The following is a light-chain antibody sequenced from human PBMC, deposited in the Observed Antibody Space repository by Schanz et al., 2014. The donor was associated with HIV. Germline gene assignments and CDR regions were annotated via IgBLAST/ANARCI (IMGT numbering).Light chain of an antibody. V-gene: IGLV2-23*02. J-gene: IGLJ1*01. CDR1: SSDVGSYNL. Sequence: QSALTQPASVSGSPGQSITISCTGTSSDVGSYNLVSWYQQHPGKAPKLMIYEVSKRPSGVSNRFSGSKSGNTASLTIPGIQAEDEADDYFCSHAVSSTCPYVFGTGTKLTVL. CDR2: EVS. CDR3: CSHAVSSTCPYV.